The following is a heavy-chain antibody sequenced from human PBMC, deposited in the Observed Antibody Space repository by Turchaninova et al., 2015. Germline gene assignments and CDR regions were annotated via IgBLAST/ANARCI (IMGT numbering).Heavy chain of an antibody. V-gene: IGHV3-23*04. CDR3: AKQPTYYYGSGSYYYFDY. Sequence: EVQLVESGGGLVQFGGSLVLSGAASGFTFSSYDMTWVRQAPGKGLEWVSAISGSGGSTYYADSVKGRFTISRDNSKNTLYLEMDSLSAEDTAVYYCAKQPTYYYGSGSYYYFDYWGQGTLVTVSS. J-gene: IGHJ4*02. D-gene: IGHD3-10*01. CDR1: GFTFSSYD. CDR2: ISGSGGST.